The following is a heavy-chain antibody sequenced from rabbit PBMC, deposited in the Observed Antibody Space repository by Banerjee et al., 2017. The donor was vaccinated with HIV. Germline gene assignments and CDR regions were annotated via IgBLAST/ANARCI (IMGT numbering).Heavy chain of an antibody. CDR1: GFSLNIYE. J-gene: IGHJ3*01. D-gene: IGHD7-1*01. Sequence: QSLEESGGDLVKPGASLTLTCTASGFSLNIYEMCWVRQAPGKGLEWIACIYSGSSGSTYYASWAKGRFTISKTSSTTVDLKMTSLTAADTATFFCARDRDTGTAYYFDLWGQGTLVTVS. V-gene: IGHV1S40*01. CDR3: ARDRDTGTAYYFDL. CDR2: IYSGSSGST.